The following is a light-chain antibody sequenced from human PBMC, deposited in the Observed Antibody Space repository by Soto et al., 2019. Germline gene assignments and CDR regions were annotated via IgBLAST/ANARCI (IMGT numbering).Light chain of an antibody. J-gene: IGLJ2*01. CDR3: QSYDSSVV. CDR1: SSNIGAGYD. CDR2: GNS. V-gene: IGLV1-40*01. Sequence: QSELTQPPSVSGAPGQRVTISCTGSSSNIGAGYDVHWYQQLPGTAPKLLIYGNSNRPSGVPDRFSGSKSGTSASLAITGLQAEDEADYYCQSYDSSVVFGGGTKLTVL.